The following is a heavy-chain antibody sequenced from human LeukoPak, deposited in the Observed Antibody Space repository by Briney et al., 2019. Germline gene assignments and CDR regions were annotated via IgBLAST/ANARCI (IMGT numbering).Heavy chain of an antibody. J-gene: IGHJ6*03. CDR2: INPSGGST. Sequence: GASVKVSCKASGYTFTSYYMHWVRQAPGQGLEWMGIINPSGGSTSYAQKFQARVTMNRDTSTSTVYMELSSLRSEDTAVYYCARDGVLRFLEWLSPTYYYYMDVWGKGTTVTVSS. CDR1: GYTFTSYY. CDR3: ARDGVLRFLEWLSPTYYYYMDV. V-gene: IGHV1-46*01. D-gene: IGHD3-3*01.